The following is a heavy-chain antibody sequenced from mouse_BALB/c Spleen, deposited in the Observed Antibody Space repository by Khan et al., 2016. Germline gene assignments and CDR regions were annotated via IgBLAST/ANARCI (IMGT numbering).Heavy chain of an antibody. CDR1: GFNIKDTH. CDR2: IDPAHGNT. D-gene: IGHD3-1*01. CDR3: AGHSVVSYDY. Sequence: VQLKQSGAELVKPGASVKLSCTASGFNIKDTHIHWVRQRPEQGLEWIGRIDPAHGNTKYDPRFPGKAAITSDTSSNTANLHLSSLTSEDTACYYCAGHSVVSYDYWGQGTTLTVSS. J-gene: IGHJ2*01. V-gene: IGHV14-3*02.